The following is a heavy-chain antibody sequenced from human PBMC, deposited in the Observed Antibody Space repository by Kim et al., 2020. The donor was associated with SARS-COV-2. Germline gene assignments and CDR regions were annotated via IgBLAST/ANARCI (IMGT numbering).Heavy chain of an antibody. V-gene: IGHV3-74*01. CDR1: GFTFSDSS. CDR2: TDPDGGAT. J-gene: IGHJ4*02. D-gene: IGHD3-16*01. Sequence: GGSLRLSCGASGFTFSDSSMRWVRQAPGKGLVWVARTDPDGGATNYADSVKGRFTISRDNAKNSLYLQMNSLRPEDTAIYYCSRELGGAGDYWGQGTLVTLSS. CDR3: SRELGGAGDY.